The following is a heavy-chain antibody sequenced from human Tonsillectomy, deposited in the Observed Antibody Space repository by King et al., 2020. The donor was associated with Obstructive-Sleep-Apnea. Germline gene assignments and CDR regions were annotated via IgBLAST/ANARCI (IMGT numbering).Heavy chain of an antibody. CDR1: EYTFTDYF. CDR3: ARWEGVDSTMSTDY. D-gene: IGHD5-18*01. Sequence: QLVQSGAEVKKPGASVKVSCKVSEYTFTDYFMHWVRQAPGQGLEWMGWINPNSGGSNYAQKFQGRVTMTRDTSISTAYMELNRLRSDDTAVYYCARWEGVDSTMSTDYWGQGTLVTVSS. CDR2: INPNSGGS. J-gene: IGHJ4*02. V-gene: IGHV1-2*02.